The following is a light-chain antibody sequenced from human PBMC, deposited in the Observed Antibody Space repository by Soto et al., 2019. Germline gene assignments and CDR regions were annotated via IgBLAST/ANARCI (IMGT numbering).Light chain of an antibody. CDR3: QQYGSSPRT. Sequence: EIVLTQSPGTLSLSPGERATLSCRASQSVGGSYLAWDQQKHGQAPRLLVYGASIRATGIPDRISSSGSGTDFTLTITRLEPEDFAVYYCQQYGSSPRTVGQGPKVDIK. CDR2: GAS. CDR1: QSVGGSY. J-gene: IGKJ1*01. V-gene: IGKV3-20*01.